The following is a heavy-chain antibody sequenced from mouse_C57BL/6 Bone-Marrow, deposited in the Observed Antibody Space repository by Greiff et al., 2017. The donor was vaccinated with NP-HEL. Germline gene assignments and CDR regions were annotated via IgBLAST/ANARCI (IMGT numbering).Heavy chain of an antibody. J-gene: IGHJ2*01. CDR3: TSYDSLDY. Sequence: VQLKQSGAELVRPGASVKLSCTASGFNFKDDYMHWVKQRPEQGLEWIGWIDPENGDTEYASKFQGKATITADTSSNTAYLQLSSLTSEDTAVYYCTSYDSLDYWGQGTTLTVSS. V-gene: IGHV14-4*01. D-gene: IGHD2-4*01. CDR2: IDPENGDT. CDR1: GFNFKDDY.